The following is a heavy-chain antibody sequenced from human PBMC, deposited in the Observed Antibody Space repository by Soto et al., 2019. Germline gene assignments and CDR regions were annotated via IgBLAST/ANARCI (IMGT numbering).Heavy chain of an antibody. J-gene: IGHJ4*02. Sequence: QVQLQESGPGLVKPSQTLSLTCTVSGGSISSGGYYWSWIRQHPGKGLEWIGYIYYSGSTYYTPSLKSRVTISVDTSKNQFSLKLSSVTAADTAVYYCARGDYGGNRAINWGQGTLVTVSS. CDR2: IYYSGST. CDR3: ARGDYGGNRAIN. D-gene: IGHD4-17*01. V-gene: IGHV4-31*03. CDR1: GGSISSGGYY.